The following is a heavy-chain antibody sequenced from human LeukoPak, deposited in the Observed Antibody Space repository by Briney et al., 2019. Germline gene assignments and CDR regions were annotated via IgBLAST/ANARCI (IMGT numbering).Heavy chain of an antibody. J-gene: IGHJ4*02. CDR1: GFTFSSYG. CDR2: IWYDGSNK. D-gene: IGHD4-17*01. V-gene: IGHV3-33*01. CDR3: ARPRGDYGDQPDYYFDY. Sequence: SGGSLRLSCAASGFTFSSYGMHWVRQAPGKGLECVAVIWYDGSNKYYADSVKGRFTISRDNSKNTLYLQMNSLRAEDTAVYYCARPRGDYGDQPDYYFDYWGQGTLVTVSS.